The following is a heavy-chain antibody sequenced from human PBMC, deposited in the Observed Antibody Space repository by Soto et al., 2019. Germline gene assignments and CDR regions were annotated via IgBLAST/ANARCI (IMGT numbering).Heavy chain of an antibody. J-gene: IGHJ4*02. D-gene: IGHD2-21*01. Sequence: PGGSLRLSCAASGFSVSDHYMSWIRQAPGKGLEWLSYISPRSNYREYADSVKGRHTISRDNAKKSLFLQMNSLRAEDTGVYYCVRGGGGGQFDSWGQGTLVTVSS. CDR2: ISPRSNYR. V-gene: IGHV3-11*05. CDR1: GFSVSDHY. CDR3: VRGGGGGQFDS.